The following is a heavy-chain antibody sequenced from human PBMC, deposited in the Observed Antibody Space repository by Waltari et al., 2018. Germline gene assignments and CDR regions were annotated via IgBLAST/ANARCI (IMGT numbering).Heavy chain of an antibody. CDR1: GYTFTGYY. Sequence: QVQVVQSGAEVKKPGASVKVSCKTSGYTFTGYYIHWVRQAPGQGLAWMGWINPDTGGTKYGQKFQGRVSMTRDTSISTAYMELSSLKSDDTAIYYCTRWTFAMGFDPWGQGTLVTVSS. V-gene: IGHV1-2*02. J-gene: IGHJ5*02. CDR2: INPDTGGT. CDR3: TRWTFAMGFDP.